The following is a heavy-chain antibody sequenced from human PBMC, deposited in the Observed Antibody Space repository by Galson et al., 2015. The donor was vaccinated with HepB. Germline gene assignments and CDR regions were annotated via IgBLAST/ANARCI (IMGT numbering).Heavy chain of an antibody. CDR1: GDSVFSNTAA. Sequence: CAISGDSVFSNTAAWNWIRQSPSRGLEWLGRTFYRSKWYNDYAVSVKGRITINPDTSKNQFSLQLSSVTPEDTAVYYCARGMYSSTIFAMDVWGQGTTVTVSS. D-gene: IGHD6-13*01. CDR2: TFYRSKWYN. J-gene: IGHJ6*02. CDR3: ARGMYSSTIFAMDV. V-gene: IGHV6-1*01.